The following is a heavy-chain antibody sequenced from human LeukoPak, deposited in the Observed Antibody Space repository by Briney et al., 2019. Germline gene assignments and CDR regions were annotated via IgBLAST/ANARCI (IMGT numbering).Heavy chain of an antibody. J-gene: IGHJ4*02. CDR2: IYYSGST. CDR3: GRGRGYLIPFDY. D-gene: IGHD5-12*01. V-gene: IGHV4-39*02. CDR1: GGSISNSSYY. Sequence: SETLSLTCTVSGGSISNSSYYWGWIRQPPGKGLEWIGSGSIYYSGSTYYNPSLKSRVTISIDTSKNHFSLKLSSVTAADTAVYYCGRGRGYLIPFDYWGQGTLVTVSS.